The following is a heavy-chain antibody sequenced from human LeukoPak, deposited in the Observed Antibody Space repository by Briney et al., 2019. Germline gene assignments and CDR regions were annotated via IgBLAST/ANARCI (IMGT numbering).Heavy chain of an antibody. Sequence: PGGSLRLSCTVSGFTVSTNSMSWVRQAPGKGLEWVSFIYSDNTHYSDSAKGRLNISSDNSKNTLYLQMNSLRAEDTAVYYCARRAGAYSHPYDSWGQGNLVTVSS. CDR1: GFTVSTNS. V-gene: IGHV3-53*01. D-gene: IGHD4/OR15-4a*01. J-gene: IGHJ4*02. CDR2: IYSDNT. CDR3: ARRAGAYSHPYDS.